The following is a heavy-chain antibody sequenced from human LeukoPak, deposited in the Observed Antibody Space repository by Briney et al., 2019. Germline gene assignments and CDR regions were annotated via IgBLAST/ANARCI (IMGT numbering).Heavy chain of an antibody. CDR3: ARTAILEWLFYYYYMDV. D-gene: IGHD3-3*01. J-gene: IGHJ6*03. CDR1: GGTFSSYA. Sequence: GASVKVSCKASGGTFSSYATSWVRQAPGQGLEWMGGIIPIFGTANYAQKFQGRVTITADESTSTAYMELSSLRSEDTAVYYCARTAILEWLFYYYYMDVWGKGTTVTVSS. V-gene: IGHV1-69*13. CDR2: IIPIFGTA.